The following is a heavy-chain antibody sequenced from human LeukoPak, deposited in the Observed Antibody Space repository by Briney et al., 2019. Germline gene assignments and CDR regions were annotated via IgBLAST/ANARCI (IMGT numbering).Heavy chain of an antibody. Sequence: GESLRISCKGSGYSFTTYWIGWVRQMPGKGLEWVGIIYPGDSDTRYSPSFQGQVTISADRSISTAYLQWSSLKASDTAMYYCARGRFPNWFDPWGQGTLVTVSS. CDR1: GYSFTTYW. CDR2: IYPGDSDT. D-gene: IGHD3-3*01. V-gene: IGHV5-51*01. J-gene: IGHJ5*02. CDR3: ARGRFPNWFDP.